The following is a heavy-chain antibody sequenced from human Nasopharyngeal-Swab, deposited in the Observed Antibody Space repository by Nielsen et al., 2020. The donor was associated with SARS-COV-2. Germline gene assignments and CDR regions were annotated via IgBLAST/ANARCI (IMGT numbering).Heavy chain of an antibody. V-gene: IGHV1-18*04. CDR2: ISAYNGNT. CDR3: AIGDVVVPAAISQGQDAFDI. D-gene: IGHD2-2*02. J-gene: IGHJ3*02. CDR1: GYTFTGYY. Sequence: ASVKVSCKASGYTFTGYYMHWVRQAPGQGLEWMGWISAYNGNTNYAQKLQGRVTMTTDTSTSTAYMELRSLRSDDTAVYYCAIGDVVVPAAISQGQDAFDIWGQGTMVTVSS.